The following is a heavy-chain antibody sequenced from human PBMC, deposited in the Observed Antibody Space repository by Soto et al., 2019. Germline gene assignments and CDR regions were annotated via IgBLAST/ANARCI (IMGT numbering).Heavy chain of an antibody. V-gene: IGHV3-33*01. D-gene: IGHD6-13*01. CDR3: ARDRGAAASTRYYYGMDV. CDR2: IWYDGTNK. J-gene: IGHJ6*02. Sequence: QVQLVESGGGVVQPGRSLRLSCAASGFTFSSYGMHWVRQAPGKGLEWVAVIWYDGTNKYYADSVKGRFTISRDNSKNTLYLQMNSLRAEVTALYYCARDRGAAASTRYYYGMDVWGQGTTVTVSS. CDR1: GFTFSSYG.